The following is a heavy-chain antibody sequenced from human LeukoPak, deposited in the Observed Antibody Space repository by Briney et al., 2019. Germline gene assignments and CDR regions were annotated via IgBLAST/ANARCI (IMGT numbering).Heavy chain of an antibody. V-gene: IGHV4-61*01. D-gene: IGHD2-15*01. CDR1: GGSVSSGSYY. J-gene: IGHJ5*02. CDR3: ARDEGYCSGGSCYPYNWFDP. CDR2: IYYSGST. Sequence: SETLSLTCTVSGGSVSSGSYYWSWIRQPPGKGLEWIGYIYYSGSTNYNPSLKSRVTISVDTSKNQFSLKLSSVTAADTAVYYCARDEGYCSGGSCYPYNWFDPWGQGTLVTVSS.